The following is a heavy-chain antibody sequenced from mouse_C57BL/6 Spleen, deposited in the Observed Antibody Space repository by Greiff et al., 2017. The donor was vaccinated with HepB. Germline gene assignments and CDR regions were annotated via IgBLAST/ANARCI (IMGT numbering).Heavy chain of an antibody. J-gene: IGHJ1*03. V-gene: IGHV1-55*01. Sequence: QVQLQQPGAELVKPGASVKMSCKASGYTFTSYWITWVKQRPGQGLEWIGDIYPGSGSTNYNEKFKSKATLTVDTSSSTAYMQLSSLTSEDSAVYYCARFTYYYGSSYGYWYFDVWGTGTTVTVSS. CDR1: GYTFTSYW. D-gene: IGHD1-1*01. CDR2: IYPGSGST. CDR3: ARFTYYYGSSYGYWYFDV.